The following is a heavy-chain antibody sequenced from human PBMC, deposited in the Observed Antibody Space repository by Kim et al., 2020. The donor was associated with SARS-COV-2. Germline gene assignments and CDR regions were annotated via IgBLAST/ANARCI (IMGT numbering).Heavy chain of an antibody. CDR2: YSGGST. Sequence: YSGGSTYYADSVKGRFTISRHNSKNTLYLQMNSLRAEDTAVYYCASYGMDVWGQGTTVTVSS. V-gene: IGHV3-53*04. CDR3: ASYGMDV. J-gene: IGHJ6*02.